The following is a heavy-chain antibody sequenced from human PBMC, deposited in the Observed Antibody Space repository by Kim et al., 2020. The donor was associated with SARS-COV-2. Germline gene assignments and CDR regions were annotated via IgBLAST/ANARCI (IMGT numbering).Heavy chain of an antibody. D-gene: IGHD3-22*01. CDR2: FSGIIGST. J-gene: IGHJ3*02. V-gene: IGHV3-23*01. CDR3: AKTRKSSIVVLNTNNYDAFDT. CDR1: GFTFSSYA. Sequence: GVSLRLSCAASGFTFSSYAMSCVRQAPGKGLEWVPGFSGIIGSTNYADSVKGRFTISRDNSKNTLYLQMNSLRAEDTAVYYCAKTRKSSIVVLNTNNYDAFDTWGQGTMVTASS.